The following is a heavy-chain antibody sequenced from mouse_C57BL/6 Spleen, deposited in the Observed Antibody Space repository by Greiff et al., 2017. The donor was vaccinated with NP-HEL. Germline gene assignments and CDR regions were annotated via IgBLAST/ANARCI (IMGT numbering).Heavy chain of an antibody. Sequence: QVQLQQPGAELVMPGASVKLSCKASGYTFTSYWMHWVKQRPGQGLEWIGEIDPSDSYTNYNQKFKGKSTLTVDKSSSTAYMQLRSLTSEDSAVYYCARSLYYSNYGAMDYWGQGTSVTVSS. CDR2: IDPSDSYT. J-gene: IGHJ4*01. CDR3: ARSLYYSNYGAMDY. D-gene: IGHD2-5*01. CDR1: GYTFTSYW. V-gene: IGHV1-69*01.